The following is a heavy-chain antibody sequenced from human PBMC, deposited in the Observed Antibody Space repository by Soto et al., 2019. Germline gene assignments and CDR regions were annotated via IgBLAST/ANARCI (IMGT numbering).Heavy chain of an antibody. CDR1: GGSISSGGYY. CDR3: ARGLGWYGGYTY. V-gene: IGHV4-31*03. Sequence: PSETLSLTCTVSGGSISSGGYYWSWIRQHPGKGLEWIGYIYYSGSTYYNPSLKSRVTISVDTSKNQFSLKLSSVTAADTAVYYCARGLGWYGGYTYWGQGTLVTVSS. CDR2: IYYSGST. J-gene: IGHJ1*01. D-gene: IGHD3-16*02.